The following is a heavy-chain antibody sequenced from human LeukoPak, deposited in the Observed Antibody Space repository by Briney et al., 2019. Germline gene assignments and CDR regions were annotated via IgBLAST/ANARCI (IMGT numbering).Heavy chain of an antibody. V-gene: IGHV3-74*01. CDR2: INSDGSST. Sequence: GGSLRLSCAASGFTFSSYWMHWVRQAPGKGLVWVSRINSDGSSTSYADSVKGRFTISRDNAKNTLYLQMNSLRAEGTAVYYCHIVVVPAAMREPFDYWGQGTLVTVSS. J-gene: IGHJ4*02. D-gene: IGHD2-2*01. CDR3: HIVVVPAAMREPFDY. CDR1: GFTFSSYW.